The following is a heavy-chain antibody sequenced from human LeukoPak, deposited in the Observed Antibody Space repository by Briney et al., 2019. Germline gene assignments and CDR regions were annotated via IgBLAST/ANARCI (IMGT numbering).Heavy chain of an antibody. CDR3: ARSPTYYDSSLYYFDY. V-gene: IGHV4-59*08. Sequence: PSETLSLTCTVSGGSISSYYWSWIRQPPGKGLEWIGYIYYSGSTNCNPSLKSRVTISVDTSKNQFSLKLSSVTAADTAVYYCARSPTYYDSSLYYFDYWGQGTLVTVSS. J-gene: IGHJ4*02. D-gene: IGHD3-22*01. CDR2: IYYSGST. CDR1: GGSISSYY.